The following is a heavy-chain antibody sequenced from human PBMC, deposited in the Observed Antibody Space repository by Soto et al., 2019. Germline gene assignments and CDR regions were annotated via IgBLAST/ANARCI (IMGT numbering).Heavy chain of an antibody. V-gene: IGHV3-11*04. D-gene: IGHD6-13*01. CDR2: ISSSSSTI. CDR1: GFTFSDYY. Sequence: GGSLRLCCEASGFTFSDYYMSWIRQAPGKGLEWVSYISSSSSTIYYADSVKGRFTISRDNAKNSLYLQMNSLRAEDTAVYYCARHPERIADIGWFDPWGQGTLVTVSS. CDR3: ARHPERIADIGWFDP. J-gene: IGHJ5*02.